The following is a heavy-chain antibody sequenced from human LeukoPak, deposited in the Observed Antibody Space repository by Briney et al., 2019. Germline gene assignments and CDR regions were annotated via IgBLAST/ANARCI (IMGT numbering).Heavy chain of an antibody. CDR2: IYYSGST. Sequence: PSETLSLTCTVSGGSISSYYWSWIRQPPGKGLEWIGYIYYSGSTNYNPSLKSRVTILVDTSKNQFSLKLSSVTAADTAVYYCARHGDYDILTGYPLNGMDVWGQGTTVTVSS. J-gene: IGHJ6*02. D-gene: IGHD3-9*01. CDR3: ARHGDYDILTGYPLNGMDV. CDR1: GGSISSYY. V-gene: IGHV4-59*08.